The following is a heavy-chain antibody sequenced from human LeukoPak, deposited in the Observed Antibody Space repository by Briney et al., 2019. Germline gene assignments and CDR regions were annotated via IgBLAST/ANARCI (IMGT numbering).Heavy chain of an antibody. Sequence: GGSLRLSCAHSGFTFDDYGMNWVRQAPGKGLEWVSSISSSSSYIYYADSVKGRFTISRDNAKNSLYLQMNSLRAEDTAVYYCARGAGLYSSSSFLDYWGQGTLVTVSS. V-gene: IGHV3-21*01. CDR3: ARGAGLYSSSSFLDY. CDR2: ISSSSSYI. D-gene: IGHD6-6*01. CDR1: GFTFDDYG. J-gene: IGHJ4*02.